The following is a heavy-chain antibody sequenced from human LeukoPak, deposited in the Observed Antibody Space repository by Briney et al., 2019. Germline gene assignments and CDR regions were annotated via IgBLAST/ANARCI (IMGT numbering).Heavy chain of an antibody. J-gene: IGHJ5*02. CDR1: GFTFSDYY. V-gene: IGHV3-11*01. CDR2: ISRSGITT. CDR3: WREKGSVFGAGWFDP. Sequence: PGGSLRLSCAASGFTFSDYYMIWIRQAPGKGLEWVSYISRSGITTYYTDSVKGRFTISRDNAKNSLYLQMNSLRAEDAAIYYCWREKGSVFGAGWFDPWGQGTLVTVSS. D-gene: IGHD3-3*01.